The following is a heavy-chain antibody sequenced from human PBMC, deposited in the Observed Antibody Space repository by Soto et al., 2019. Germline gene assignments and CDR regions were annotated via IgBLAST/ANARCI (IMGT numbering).Heavy chain of an antibody. CDR3: ARAYYDILTGYSPFDY. CDR1: GFSLSTSGVG. Sequence: QITLKESGPTLVKPTQTLTLTCTFSGFSLSTSGVGVGWIRQPPGKALEWLALIYWDDDKRYSPSLKSRLTITKDTSKYQVVLTMTNMDPVDTATYYCARAYYDILTGYSPFDYWGQGTLVTVSS. CDR2: IYWDDDK. J-gene: IGHJ4*02. D-gene: IGHD3-9*01. V-gene: IGHV2-5*02.